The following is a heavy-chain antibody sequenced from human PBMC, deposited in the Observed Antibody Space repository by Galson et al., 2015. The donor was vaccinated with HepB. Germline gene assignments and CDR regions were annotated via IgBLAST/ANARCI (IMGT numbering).Heavy chain of an antibody. Sequence: SLRLSCAASGFRSSRFAMSWVRQAPGKGPEWVSGVRDNGGTFYADSVKGRFTISRDNSKNTVYLQMNSLRAEDTAIYYCAKEMAEVGKPFFDYWGQGTLVIVSS. J-gene: IGHJ4*02. CDR2: VRDNGGT. D-gene: IGHD5-24*01. CDR1: GFRSSRFA. V-gene: IGHV3-23*01. CDR3: AKEMAEVGKPFFDY.